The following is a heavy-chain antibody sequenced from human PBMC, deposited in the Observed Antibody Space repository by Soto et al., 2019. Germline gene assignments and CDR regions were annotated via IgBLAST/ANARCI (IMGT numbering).Heavy chain of an antibody. J-gene: IGHJ4*02. D-gene: IGHD5-12*01. Sequence: PGGSLRLSCAASGFTFSSYAMSWVRQAPGKRLEWVSAISGSGGSTYYADSVKGRFTISRDNSKNTLYLQMNSLRAEDTAVYYCAKDPEKDSGYSGYDLDYWGQGTLVTVSS. CDR3: AKDPEKDSGYSGYDLDY. V-gene: IGHV3-23*01. CDR1: GFTFSSYA. CDR2: ISGSGGST.